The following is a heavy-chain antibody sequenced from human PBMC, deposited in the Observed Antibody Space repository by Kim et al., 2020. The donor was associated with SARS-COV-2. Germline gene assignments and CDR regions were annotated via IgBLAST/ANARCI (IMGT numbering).Heavy chain of an antibody. CDR3: ARGSVDIDHDLHDQ. CDR1: GYTFSSYA. J-gene: IGHJ4*02. Sequence: ASVKVSCKTSGYTFSSYAMHWVRQAPGQGLEWVGWINAGNGNTKYSQKLQGRVTITRDTSANTAYLELSRLTFEDTAVYYCARGSVDIDHDLHDQWGQGTLVTVAS. V-gene: IGHV1-3*01. CDR2: INAGNGNT. D-gene: IGHD2-2*03.